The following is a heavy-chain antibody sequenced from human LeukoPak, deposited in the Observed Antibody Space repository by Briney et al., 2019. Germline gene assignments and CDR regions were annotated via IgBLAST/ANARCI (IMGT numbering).Heavy chain of an antibody. D-gene: IGHD2-2*01. V-gene: IGHV4-59*08. CDR1: GGSISSYY. Sequence: SSETLSLTCTVSGGSISSYYWSWIRQPPGKGLEWIGYIYYSGSTNYNPSLKSRVTISVDTSKNQFSLKLSSVTAADTAVYYCARHRRSVVPAASMDVWGQGTTVTVSS. CDR2: IYYSGST. CDR3: ARHRRSVVPAASMDV. J-gene: IGHJ6*02.